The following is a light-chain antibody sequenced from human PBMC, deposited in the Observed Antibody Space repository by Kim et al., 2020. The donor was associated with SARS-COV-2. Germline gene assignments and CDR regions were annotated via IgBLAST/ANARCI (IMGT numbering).Light chain of an antibody. J-gene: IGKJ5*01. CDR1: QDIGND. V-gene: IGKV1-17*01. CDR2: GAS. CDR3: LQHRTYPIT. Sequence: ASVGGRVTIPCRASQDIGNDLGWYQQSPGRAPKRLIYGASNLQSGVPSRFSGSGSETEFTLTINSLQPEDFATYFCLQHRTYPITFGQGTRLEIK.